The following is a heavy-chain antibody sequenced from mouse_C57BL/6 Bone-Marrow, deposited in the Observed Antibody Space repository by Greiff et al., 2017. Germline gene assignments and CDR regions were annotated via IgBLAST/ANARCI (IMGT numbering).Heavy chain of an antibody. D-gene: IGHD1-1*01. CDR1: GYTFTDYE. V-gene: IGHV1-15*01. Sequence: QVQLQQSGAELVRPGASVTLSCKASGYTFTDYEMHWVKQTPVHGLEWIGAIDPETGGTAYNQKFKGKAILTADKSSSTAYMELRSLTSEDSAVYYCKPHGSSYVWFAYWGQGTLVTVSA. J-gene: IGHJ3*01. CDR2: IDPETGGT. CDR3: KPHGSSYVWFAY.